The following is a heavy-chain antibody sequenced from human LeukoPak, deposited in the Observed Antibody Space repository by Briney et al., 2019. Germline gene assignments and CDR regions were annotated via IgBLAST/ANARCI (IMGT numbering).Heavy chain of an antibody. V-gene: IGHV4-39*01. CDR3: ARHSGYSGYDFDY. D-gene: IGHD5-12*01. CDR2: IYYSGST. J-gene: IGHJ4*02. CDR1: GGSISSSSYY. Sequence: SETLSLTCTVSGGSISSSSYYWGWIRQPPEKGLEWIGSIYYSGSTYYNPSLKSRVTISVDTSKNQFSLKLSSVTAADTAVYYCARHSGYSGYDFDYWGQGTLVTVSS.